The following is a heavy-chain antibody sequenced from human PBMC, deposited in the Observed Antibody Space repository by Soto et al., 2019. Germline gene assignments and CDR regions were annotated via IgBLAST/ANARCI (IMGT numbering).Heavy chain of an antibody. CDR3: ARDQSGYNYYFAN. CDR1: GGTFSSYA. V-gene: IGHV1-69*13. J-gene: IGHJ4*02. Sequence: SVKVSCKASGGTFSSYAISWVRQAPGQGLEWMGGIIPIFGTANYAQKFQGRVTITADESTSTAYMELSSLRSEDTAIYYCARDQSGYNYYFANWGQGTPVTVSS. D-gene: IGHD5-12*01. CDR2: IIPIFGTA.